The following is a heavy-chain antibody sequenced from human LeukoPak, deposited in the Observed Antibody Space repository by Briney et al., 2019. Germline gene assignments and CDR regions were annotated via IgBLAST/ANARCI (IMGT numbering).Heavy chain of an antibody. D-gene: IGHD2-15*01. CDR2: ISAYNGNT. J-gene: IGHJ4*02. CDR3: ARGCSGGSCYDFDY. CDR1: GHTFTSYG. Sequence: GASVKVSCKASGHTFTSYGISWVRQAPGQGLEWMGWISAYNGNTNYAQKLQGRVTMTTDTSTSTAYMGLRSLRSDDTAVYYCARGCSGGSCYDFDYWGQGTLVTVSS. V-gene: IGHV1-18*01.